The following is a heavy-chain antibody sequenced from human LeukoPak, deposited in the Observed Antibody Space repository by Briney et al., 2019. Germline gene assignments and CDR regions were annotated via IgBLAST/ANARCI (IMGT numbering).Heavy chain of an antibody. V-gene: IGHV3-74*01. CDR3: ARHRLRYSSGWYYFDY. Sequence: GGSLRLSCVASGFIFSNYWMHWVRQAPGKGLVWVSHINSDGSTTSYADSVKGRFTISRDNSKNTLYLQINSLRAEDTAVYYCARHRLRYSSGWYYFDYWGQGTLATVSS. CDR2: INSDGSTT. D-gene: IGHD6-19*01. CDR1: GFIFSNYW. J-gene: IGHJ4*02.